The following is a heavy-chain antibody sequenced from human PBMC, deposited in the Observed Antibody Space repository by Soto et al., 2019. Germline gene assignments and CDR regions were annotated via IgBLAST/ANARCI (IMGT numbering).Heavy chain of an antibody. J-gene: IGHJ5*02. D-gene: IGHD2-15*01. CDR3: ARDLGYCSGGSCYADNWFDP. CDR1: GGSISSSNW. V-gene: IGHV4-4*02. CDR2: IYHSVST. Sequence: SETLSLTCAVSGGSISSSNWWSWVRQPPGKGLEWIGEIYHSVSTNYNPSLKSRVTISVDKSKNQFSLKLSSVTAADTAVYYCARDLGYCSGGSCYADNWFDPWGQGPMV.